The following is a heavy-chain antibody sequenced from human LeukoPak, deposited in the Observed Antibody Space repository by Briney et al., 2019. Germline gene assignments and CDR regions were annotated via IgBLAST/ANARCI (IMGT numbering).Heavy chain of an antibody. D-gene: IGHD6-13*01. Sequence: SETLSLTCAVYGGSFSGYYWSWIRQPPGKGLEWIGEINHSGSTNYNPSLKSRVTISVDTSKNQFSLKLSSVTAADTAVYYCARCPGSWSGYDAFAIWGQGTMVTVSS. J-gene: IGHJ3*02. CDR1: GGSFSGYY. CDR3: ARCPGSWSGYDAFAI. CDR2: INHSGST. V-gene: IGHV4-34*01.